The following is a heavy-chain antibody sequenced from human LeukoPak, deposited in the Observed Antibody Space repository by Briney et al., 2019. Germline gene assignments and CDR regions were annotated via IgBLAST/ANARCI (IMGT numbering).Heavy chain of an antibody. V-gene: IGHV1-69*05. CDR3: TSGSGTYYFDY. Sequence: SVKASCKASGGTFSSYAISWVRQAPGQGLEWMGGIIPIFGTANYAQKFQGRVTITTDESTSTAYMELSSLRSEDTAVYYCTSGSGTYYFDYWGQGTLVPVSS. J-gene: IGHJ4*02. CDR1: GGTFSSYA. CDR2: IIPIFGTA. D-gene: IGHD3-10*01.